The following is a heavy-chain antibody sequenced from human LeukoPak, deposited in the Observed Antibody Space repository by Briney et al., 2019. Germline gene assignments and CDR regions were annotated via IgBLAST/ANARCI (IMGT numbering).Heavy chain of an antibody. D-gene: IGHD3-22*01. CDR2: ISGGGGST. V-gene: IGHV3-23*01. J-gene: IGHJ6*03. Sequence: GGSLRLSCAASGFIFNNYAMSWVRQAPGKGLECVSTISGGGGSTYSADSVKGRFTISRDNSKNTLYLQMSSLRAEDTAVYYCARVSGDTVYYYDSSGSYYYMDVWGKGTTVTVSS. CDR3: ARVSGDTVYYYDSSGSYYYMDV. CDR1: GFIFNNYA.